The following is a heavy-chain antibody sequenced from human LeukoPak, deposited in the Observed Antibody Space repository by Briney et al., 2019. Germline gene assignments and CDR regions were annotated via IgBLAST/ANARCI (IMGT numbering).Heavy chain of an antibody. Sequence: SSQTLSLTCTVSGGSISSGGYYWSWIRQHPGKGLEWIGYIYYSGSTCYNPSLKSRVTISVDTSKNQFSLKLSSVTAADTAVYYCARETAKTYNWFDPWGQGTLVTVSS. J-gene: IGHJ5*02. V-gene: IGHV4-31*03. CDR1: GGSISSGGYY. CDR3: ARETAKTYNWFDP. D-gene: IGHD2-21*02. CDR2: IYYSGST.